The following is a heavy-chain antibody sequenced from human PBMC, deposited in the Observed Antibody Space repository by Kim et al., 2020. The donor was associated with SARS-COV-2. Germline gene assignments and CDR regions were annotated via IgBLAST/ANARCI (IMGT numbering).Heavy chain of an antibody. D-gene: IGHD3-9*01. Sequence: GGSLRLSCAASGFTFSSYAMSWVRQAPGKGLEWVSAISGSGGSTYYADSVKGRFTISRDNSKNTLYLQMNSLRAEDTAVYYCAKGGPALLVTPAGGIDYWGQGTLVTVSS. J-gene: IGHJ4*02. CDR1: GFTFSSYA. CDR3: AKGGPALLVTPAGGIDY. CDR2: ISGSGGST. V-gene: IGHV3-23*01.